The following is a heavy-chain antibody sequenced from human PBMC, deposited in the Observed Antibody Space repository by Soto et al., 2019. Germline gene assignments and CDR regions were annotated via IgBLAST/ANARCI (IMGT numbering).Heavy chain of an antibody. J-gene: IGHJ4*02. V-gene: IGHV5-51*01. CDR3: ARPGYYDSSGFFNFDH. CDR1: GYIFSTYW. D-gene: IGHD3-22*01. Sequence: GESLKISCKASGYIFSTYWIGWVRQLPGKGLEWMGIIYPDDSDTRYSPSFQGQVTISADKSFTTVYLQWNSLKASDTAIYYCARPGYYDSSGFFNFDHWGQGTLVTVSS. CDR2: IYPDDSDT.